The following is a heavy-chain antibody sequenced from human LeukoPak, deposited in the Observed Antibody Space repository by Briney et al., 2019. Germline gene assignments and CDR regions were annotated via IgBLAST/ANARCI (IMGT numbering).Heavy chain of an antibody. Sequence: GSLRLSCEGSGFTFSSYAMTWVRQAPGKGLEWVSGIVGSSGNTYYADSVKGRFTISRDISKSTLYLQINSLRVEDTAQYYCAKDKIVGDGRWDFDHWGRGTLVTVSS. CDR2: IVGSSGNT. V-gene: IGHV3-23*01. J-gene: IGHJ5*02. CDR1: GFTFSSYA. D-gene: IGHD1-26*01. CDR3: AKDKIVGDGRWDFDH.